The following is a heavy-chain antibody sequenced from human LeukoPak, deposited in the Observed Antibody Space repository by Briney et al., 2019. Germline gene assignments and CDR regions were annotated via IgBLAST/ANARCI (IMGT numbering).Heavy chain of an antibody. J-gene: IGHJ4*02. CDR2: ISNNGGYT. CDR1: GFTFSSYW. D-gene: IGHD2-15*01. Sequence: GGSLRLSCAASGFTFSSYWMNWARQAPGKGLEWVSAISNNGGYTYYADSVQGRFTISRDNSKSTLCLQMNSLRAEDTAVYYCAKQLGYCSDGSCYFPYWGQGTLVTVSS. CDR3: AKQLGYCSDGSCYFPY. V-gene: IGHV3-23*01.